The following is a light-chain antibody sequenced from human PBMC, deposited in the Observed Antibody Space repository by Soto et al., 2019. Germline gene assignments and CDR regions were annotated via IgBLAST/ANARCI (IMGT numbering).Light chain of an antibody. V-gene: IGLV2-8*01. Sequence: QSVLTQPPSASGSPEQSVTISCTGTSSDVGRFNFVSWYQQHPGKAPKLLIYEVTKRPSGVPDRFSGSKSGNAASLTVSGLQGGDEADYFCSSYTGSRDPYVFGTGTKVTVL. J-gene: IGLJ1*01. CDR2: EVT. CDR3: SSYTGSRDPYV. CDR1: SSDVGRFNF.